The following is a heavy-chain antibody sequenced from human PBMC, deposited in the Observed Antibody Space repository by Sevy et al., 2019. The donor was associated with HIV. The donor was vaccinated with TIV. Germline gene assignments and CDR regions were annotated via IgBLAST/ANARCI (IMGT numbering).Heavy chain of an antibody. CDR3: ASDQEFNYDSGSRSDGYNWFDP. V-gene: IGHV1-18*01. CDR2: ISAYNGNT. Sequence: ASVKVSCKASGYTFSSYGISWVRQAPGQGLEWMGWISAYNGNTIYAQKLQDRVTMTTDTSTGTAYMELRSLRSDDTAVYYCASDQEFNYDSGSRSDGYNWFDPWGQGTLVTVSS. J-gene: IGHJ5*02. D-gene: IGHD3-10*01. CDR1: GYTFSSYG.